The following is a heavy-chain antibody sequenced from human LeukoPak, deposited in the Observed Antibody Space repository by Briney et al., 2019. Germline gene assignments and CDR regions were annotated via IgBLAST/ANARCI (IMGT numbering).Heavy chain of an antibody. J-gene: IGHJ5*02. Sequence: GGSLRLSCAASGFTFSSYAMSWVRQAPGKVLEWVSAISGSGGSTYYADSVKGRFTISRDNSKNTLYLQMNSLRAEDTAVYYCAKYLRAEGWFDPWGQGTLVTVSS. CDR1: GFTFSSYA. CDR2: ISGSGGST. CDR3: AKYLRAEGWFDP. V-gene: IGHV3-23*01.